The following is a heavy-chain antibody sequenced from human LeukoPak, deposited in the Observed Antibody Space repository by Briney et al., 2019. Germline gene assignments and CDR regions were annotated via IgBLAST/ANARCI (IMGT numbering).Heavy chain of an antibody. CDR3: TKVVLPVHFNY. J-gene: IGHJ4*02. D-gene: IGHD2-8*01. CDR2: IKTETDGGTT. CDR1: GFSFSNAW. Sequence: GGSLRLSCAASGFSFSNAWMIWVRQAPGKGLEWVGRIKTETDGGTTDYAAPVKGRFTISRDDSKNTLYLQMNSLKSEDTGVYYCTKVVLPVHFNYWGQGTLVTVAS. V-gene: IGHV3-15*01.